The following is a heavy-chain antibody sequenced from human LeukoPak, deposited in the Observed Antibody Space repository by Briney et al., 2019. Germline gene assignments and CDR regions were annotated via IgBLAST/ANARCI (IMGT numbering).Heavy chain of an antibody. J-gene: IGHJ1*01. V-gene: IGHV4-39*01. CDR3: ASMGVDTTMVTPEYFQH. D-gene: IGHD5-18*01. Sequence: WVRQPPGKGLEWIGTIYYSGSTYYNPSLKSRVTISVDTSKKQFSLKLSSVTAADTAVYYCASMGVDTTMVTPEYFQHWGQGTLVTVSS. CDR2: IYYSGST.